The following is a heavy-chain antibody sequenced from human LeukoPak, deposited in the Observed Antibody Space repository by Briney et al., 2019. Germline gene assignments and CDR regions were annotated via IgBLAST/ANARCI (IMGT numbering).Heavy chain of an antibody. CDR1: GFTFSSYA. Sequence: PGRSLRLSCAASGFTFSSYAMHWVRQAPGKGLEWVAVMSYVGSNKYYADSVKGRFTISRDNSKNTPYLQMNSLRAEDTAVYYCAKGRFVSHYYFDYWGQGTLVTVSS. D-gene: IGHD3-3*01. V-gene: IGHV3-30*04. CDR2: MSYVGSNK. CDR3: AKGRFVSHYYFDY. J-gene: IGHJ4*02.